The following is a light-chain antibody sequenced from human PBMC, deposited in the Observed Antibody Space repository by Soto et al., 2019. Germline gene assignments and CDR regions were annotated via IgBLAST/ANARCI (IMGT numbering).Light chain of an antibody. CDR1: QSVINSY. CDR3: QQYGISPWT. V-gene: IGKV3-20*01. J-gene: IGKJ1*01. Sequence: EIVLTQSPGTLSLSPGERATLSCRASQSVINSYLAWYQHKAGQAPRLLIYGASSRATGIPDKFRGSGSGTDFTLTISRLEPEDFAVYYCQQYGISPWTFGQGTKVEIK. CDR2: GAS.